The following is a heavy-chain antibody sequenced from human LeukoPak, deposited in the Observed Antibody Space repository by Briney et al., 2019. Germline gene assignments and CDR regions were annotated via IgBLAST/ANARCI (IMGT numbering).Heavy chain of an antibody. CDR1: GFTFSSYA. Sequence: GGSLRLSCSASGFTFSSYAMHWVRQAPGKGLEWVSGISWNSGSVGYADSVKGRFTISRDNAKNSLYLQMNSLRAEDTALYYCAKEALAAAGLDYWGQGTLVTVSS. CDR3: AKEALAAAGLDY. CDR2: ISWNSGSV. D-gene: IGHD6-13*01. J-gene: IGHJ4*02. V-gene: IGHV3-9*01.